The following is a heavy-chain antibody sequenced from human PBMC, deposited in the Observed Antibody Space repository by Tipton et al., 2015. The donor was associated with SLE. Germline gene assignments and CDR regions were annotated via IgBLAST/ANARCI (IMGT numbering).Heavy chain of an antibody. CDR3: ARDRGGSSTSGLVPPYFDY. Sequence: TLSLTCTVSGGSISSYYWSWIRQPPGKGLEWIGYIYYSGSTNYNPSLKSRVTISVDTSKNQFSLKLSSVTAADTAVYYCARDRGGSSTSGLVPPYFDYWGQGTLVTVSS. D-gene: IGHD2-2*01. CDR1: GGSISSYY. J-gene: IGHJ4*02. CDR2: IYYSGST. V-gene: IGHV4-59*01.